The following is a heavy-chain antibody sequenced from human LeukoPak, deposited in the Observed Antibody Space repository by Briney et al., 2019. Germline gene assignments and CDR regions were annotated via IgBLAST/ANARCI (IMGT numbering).Heavy chain of an antibody. D-gene: IGHD4-11*01. Sequence: SETLSLTCAVYGGSFSGYYWSWIRQPPGKGLEWIGEINHSGSTNYNPSLKSRVTISVDMSKNQFSLKLSSVTAADTAVYYCARVPSRVRLGWFDPWGQGTLVTVSS. J-gene: IGHJ5*02. CDR1: GGSFSGYY. CDR2: INHSGST. V-gene: IGHV4-34*01. CDR3: ARVPSRVRLGWFDP.